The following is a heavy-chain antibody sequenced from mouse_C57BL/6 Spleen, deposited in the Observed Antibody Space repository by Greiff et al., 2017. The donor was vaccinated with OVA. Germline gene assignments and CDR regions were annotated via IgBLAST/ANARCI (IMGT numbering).Heavy chain of an antibody. CDR3: ARETTVVANYLDY. CDR2: ISSGSSTI. Sequence: EVKLLESGGGLVKPGGSLKLSCAASGFTFSDYGMHWVRQAPEKGLEWVAYISSGSSTIYYADTVKGRFTISRDNAKNTLFLQMTSRRSEDTAMYYCARETTVVANYLDYWGQGTTLTVSS. D-gene: IGHD1-1*01. CDR1: GFTFSDYG. V-gene: IGHV5-17*01. J-gene: IGHJ2*01.